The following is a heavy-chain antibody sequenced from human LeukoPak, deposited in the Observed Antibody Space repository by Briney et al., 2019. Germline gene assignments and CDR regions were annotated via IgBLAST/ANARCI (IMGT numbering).Heavy chain of an antibody. CDR3: AKDQAIFYGGQLH. Sequence: PGRSLRLSCAASGFTFGSYGMHWVRQAPGKGLEWVAVISYDGSNKYYADSVKGRFTISRDNSKNTLYLQMNSLRAEDTAVYYCAKDQAIFYGGQLHWGQGTLVTVSS. D-gene: IGHD4-23*01. CDR1: GFTFGSYG. V-gene: IGHV3-30*18. J-gene: IGHJ4*02. CDR2: ISYDGSNK.